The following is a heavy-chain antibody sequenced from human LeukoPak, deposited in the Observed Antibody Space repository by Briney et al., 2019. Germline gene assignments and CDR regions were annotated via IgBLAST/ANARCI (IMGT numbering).Heavy chain of an antibody. V-gene: IGHV4-59*01. CDR3: ARGPAVNAYYYDSSLYFDY. CDR1: GGSISSYY. Sequence: SETLSLTCTVSGGSISSYYWSWIRQPPGKGLEWIGYIYYSGSTNYNPSLKSRVTISVDTSKNQFSLKLSSVTAADTAVYYCARGPAVNAYYYDSSLYFDYWGQGTLVTVSS. D-gene: IGHD3-22*01. J-gene: IGHJ4*02. CDR2: IYYSGST.